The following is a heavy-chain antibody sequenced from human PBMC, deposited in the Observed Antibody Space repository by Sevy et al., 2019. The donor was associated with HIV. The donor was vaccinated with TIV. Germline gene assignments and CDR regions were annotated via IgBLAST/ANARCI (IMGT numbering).Heavy chain of an antibody. D-gene: IGHD6-13*01. CDR3: AKDLSGYSSTWGVNWFDP. CDR2: ISYDGSNK. J-gene: IGHJ5*02. CDR1: GFTFSYYA. Sequence: GGSLRLSCAASGFTFSYYAMHWVRQAPGKGLEWVAVISYDGSNKYYADSVKGRFTISRDNSKNTVYLQMNSLRAEDTAMYYCAKDLSGYSSTWGVNWFDPWGQGTLVTVSS. V-gene: IGHV3-30*04.